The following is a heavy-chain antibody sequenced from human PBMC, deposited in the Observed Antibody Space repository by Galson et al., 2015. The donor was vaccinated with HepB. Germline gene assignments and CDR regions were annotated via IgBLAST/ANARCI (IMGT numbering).Heavy chain of an antibody. CDR3: ARGGGGFDY. D-gene: IGHD3-16*01. J-gene: IGHJ4*02. V-gene: IGHV3-48*04. CDR2: ISSSSTTI. CDR1: TFIFSTYS. Sequence: SLRLSCAASTFIFSTYSMNWVCQAPGKGLEWVSYISSSSTTIYYAVSVKGRFTISRDNAKNSFYLQINSLTVADAVVYYCARGGGGFDYWGQGTLVTVSS.